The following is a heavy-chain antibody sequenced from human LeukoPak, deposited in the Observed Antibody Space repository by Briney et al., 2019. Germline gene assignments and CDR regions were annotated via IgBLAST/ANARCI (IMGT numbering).Heavy chain of an antibody. Sequence: SWFRQAPGKGLEWVGFIRSKAYGGTTEYAASVKGRFTISRDDSKSIAYLQMNSLKTEDTAVYYCTRVGSSGWYRVDYWGQGTLVTVSS. V-gene: IGHV3-49*03. J-gene: IGHJ4*02. CDR2: IRSKAYGGTT. CDR3: TRVGSSGWYRVDY. D-gene: IGHD6-19*01.